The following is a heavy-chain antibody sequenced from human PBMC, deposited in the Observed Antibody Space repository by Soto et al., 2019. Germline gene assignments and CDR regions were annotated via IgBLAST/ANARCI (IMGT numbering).Heavy chain of an antibody. CDR1: ELTFRNEW. J-gene: IGHJ4*02. V-gene: IGHV3-7*02. Sequence: EVQLVQSGGDLVQPGGSLRLSCVVSELTFRNEWMTWVRQAPGKGLEWVANINEHGSETYYVDSVKGRFIISRDNAKNSLFLQMNSLRAEDTAVYYSATHSRFKKDYGGQGTLVTVSS. CDR2: INEHGSET. CDR3: ATHSRFKKDY. D-gene: IGHD3-3*01.